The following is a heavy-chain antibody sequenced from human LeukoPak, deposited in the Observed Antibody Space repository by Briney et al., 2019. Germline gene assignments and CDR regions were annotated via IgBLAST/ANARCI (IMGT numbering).Heavy chain of an antibody. Sequence: SVKVSCKASGGTFSSYAISWVRQAPGQGLEWMGGIIPVFGTANYAQKFQGRVTITTDESTSTAYMELSSLRSEDTAVYYCARGVVVPAAMGADYWGQGTLVTVSS. CDR3: ARGVVVPAAMGADY. D-gene: IGHD2-2*01. CDR1: GGTFSSYA. CDR2: IIPVFGTA. J-gene: IGHJ4*02. V-gene: IGHV1-69*05.